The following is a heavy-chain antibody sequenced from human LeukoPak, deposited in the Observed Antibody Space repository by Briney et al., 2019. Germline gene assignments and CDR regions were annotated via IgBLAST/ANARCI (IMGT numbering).Heavy chain of an antibody. CDR1: GGTYSSYA. CDR3: ARGPPKSEYYDFWSGLPQYYFDY. CDR2: IIPIFGPV. J-gene: IGHJ4*02. Sequence: SVTDSRKASGGTYSSYAISWVRQPPGQGLEWMGRIIPIFGPVNNAQKFRGRVTHTADEFRSTAYMELSSLRSEDTAVYYCARGPPKSEYYDFWSGLPQYYFDYWGQGTLVTVSS. D-gene: IGHD3-3*01. V-gene: IGHV1-69*13.